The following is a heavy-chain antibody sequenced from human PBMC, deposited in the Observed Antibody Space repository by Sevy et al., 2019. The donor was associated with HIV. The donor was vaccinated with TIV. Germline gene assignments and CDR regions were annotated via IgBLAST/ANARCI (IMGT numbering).Heavy chain of an antibody. CDR1: GGSISSGSYY. V-gene: IGHV4-61*02. CDR2: IYTSGST. J-gene: IGHJ5*02. CDR3: AREGQWLEDNWFDP. D-gene: IGHD6-19*01. Sequence: SETLSLTCTVSGGSISSGSYYWSWIRQPAGKGLEWIGRIYTSGSTNYTPSLKSRVTLLVDTSKNQFSLKLGPVTAADTAVYYCAREGQWLEDNWFDPWGQGTLVTVSS.